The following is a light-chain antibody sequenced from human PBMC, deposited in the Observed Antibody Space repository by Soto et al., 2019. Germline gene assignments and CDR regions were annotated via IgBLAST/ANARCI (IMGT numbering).Light chain of an antibody. J-gene: IGKJ1*01. Sequence: DIHITHTPSPLSASVGDTVTTTLRASQSIRNWLAWYQDKPGKPPKLLIYGASSLERGVPSRFSGSGSGTEFTLTIGSLQPDDFATYYCQQYNAFPWPFGQGTKVDIK. CDR2: GAS. CDR1: QSIRNW. CDR3: QQYNAFPWP. V-gene: IGKV1-5*01.